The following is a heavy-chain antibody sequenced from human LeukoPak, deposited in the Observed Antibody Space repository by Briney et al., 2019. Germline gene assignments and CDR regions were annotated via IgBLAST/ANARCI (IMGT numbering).Heavy chain of an antibody. CDR2: IIPILGIA. CDR3: ARDQSVVVVAATDY. J-gene: IGHJ4*02. CDR1: GGTFSSYA. D-gene: IGHD2-15*01. V-gene: IGHV1-69*04. Sequence: GASVKVSCKASGGTFSSYAISWVRQAPGQGLEWMGRIIPILGIANYAQKFQGRVTITADKSTSTAYMELSSLRSEDTAVYYCARDQSVVVVAATDYWGQGTLVTVSS.